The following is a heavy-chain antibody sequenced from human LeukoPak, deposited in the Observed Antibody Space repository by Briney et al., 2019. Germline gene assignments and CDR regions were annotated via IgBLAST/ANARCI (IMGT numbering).Heavy chain of an antibody. CDR3: ATASSKSLPN. Sequence: PSETLSLTCAVSGGSISSNNWWTWVRQPPTKGLEWIAEMHLSGSTNYNPSLKSRVTISIDKSRNQFSLTLTSVTAADTAVYYCATASSKSLPNWGQGTLVTVSS. CDR2: MHLSGST. V-gene: IGHV4-4*02. CDR1: GGSISSNNW. J-gene: IGHJ4*02.